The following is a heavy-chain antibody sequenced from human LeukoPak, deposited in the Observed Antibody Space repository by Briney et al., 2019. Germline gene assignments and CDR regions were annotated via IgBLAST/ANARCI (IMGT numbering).Heavy chain of an antibody. J-gene: IGHJ4*02. V-gene: IGHV3-23*01. Sequence: PGGSLTLSCAASGFTFSSYAMSWARQAPGKELEWVSAISGSGGSTYYADSVKGRFTISRDNSKNTLYLQMNSLRAEDTAVYYCAKVPETWELLLVYFDYWGQGTLVTVSS. CDR2: ISGSGGST. CDR1: GFTFSSYA. CDR3: AKVPETWELLLVYFDY. D-gene: IGHD1-26*01.